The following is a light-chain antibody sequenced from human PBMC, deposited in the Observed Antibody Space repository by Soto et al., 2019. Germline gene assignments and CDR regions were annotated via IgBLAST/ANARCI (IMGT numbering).Light chain of an antibody. CDR3: QQYDEWPLT. J-gene: IGKJ4*01. Sequence: EKVMTQSPATLSVSPGERATLSCRASQNVKTRLAWYQQKLGQAPRLLIFDAFTRATGIPARFSGSASGTDFTLTISSLQSEDSAVYYCQQYDEWPLTFGGGTKVDIK. V-gene: IGKV3-15*01. CDR1: QNVKTR. CDR2: DAF.